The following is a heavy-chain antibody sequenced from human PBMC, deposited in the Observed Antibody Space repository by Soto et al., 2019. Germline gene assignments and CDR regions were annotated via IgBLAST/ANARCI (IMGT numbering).Heavy chain of an antibody. V-gene: IGHV1-69*05. J-gene: IGHJ4*02. Sequence: SVKVSCKTSGGPFNSYAFTWVRQAPGQGLEWMGGIIPLFRTTKYADSVKGRFTISRDNAKNSLYLQMNSLRAEDTAVYYCARDPPGGGDCYPQCWGQGTLVTVSS. CDR3: ARDPPGGGDCYPQC. CDR2: IIPLFRTT. D-gene: IGHD2-21*02. CDR1: GGPFNSYA.